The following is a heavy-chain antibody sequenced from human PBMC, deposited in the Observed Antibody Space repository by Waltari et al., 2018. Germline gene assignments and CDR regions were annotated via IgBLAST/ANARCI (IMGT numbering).Heavy chain of an antibody. J-gene: IGHJ5*02. CDR1: GYSFTNYA. CDR2: TPINTENP. CDR3: AREVVPAAKIVVNWFDP. D-gene: IGHD2-2*01. V-gene: IGHV7-4-1*02. Sequence: QVQLVQSGSEWKKPGASVKVSCKAYGYSFTNYAINWVRQAPGQGLELMGWTPINTENPTYTQGFTRRFVFSLDTSVSTAYLQINDLKAEDTAIYYCAREVVPAAKIVVNWFDPWGQGTQVTVSS.